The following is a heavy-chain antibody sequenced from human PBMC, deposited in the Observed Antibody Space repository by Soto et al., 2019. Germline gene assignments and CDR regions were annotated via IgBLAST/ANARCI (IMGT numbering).Heavy chain of an antibody. V-gene: IGHV4-59*01. D-gene: IGHD3-10*01. Sequence: PSETLSLTCTVSGGSISSYYWSWIRLPPGKGLEWIGYIYYSGSTNYNPSLKSRVTISVDTSKNQFSLKLSSVTAADTAVYYCARDYYGSGSPPLGYWGQGTLVTVSS. CDR2: IYYSGST. J-gene: IGHJ4*02. CDR3: ARDYYGSGSPPLGY. CDR1: GGSISSYY.